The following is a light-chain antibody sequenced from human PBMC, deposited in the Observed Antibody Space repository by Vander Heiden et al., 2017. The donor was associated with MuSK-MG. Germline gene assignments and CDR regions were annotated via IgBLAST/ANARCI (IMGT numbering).Light chain of an antibody. V-gene: IGLV2-8*01. CDR3: SAFADSGVV. CDR1: SSDIGGYNF. CDR2: EVN. Sequence: QSALTHPPSASGSPAQSVTIPCTGTSSDIGGYNFVSWYQQNPGKAPKLMIYEVNKRPSGVPDRFSGSRSGYTASLTVSGLQAEDEDDYFCSAFADSGVVFGGGTKLTVL. J-gene: IGLJ2*01.